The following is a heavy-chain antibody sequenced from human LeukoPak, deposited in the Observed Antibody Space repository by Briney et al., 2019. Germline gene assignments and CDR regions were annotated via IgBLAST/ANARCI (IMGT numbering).Heavy chain of an antibody. CDR1: GFTVSNIY. CDR3: ASRDKGYYFGMDV. V-gene: IGHV3-66*01. Sequence: GGSLRLSCAASGFTVSNIYMSWVRQAPGKGLEWVSIISGGGATYYADSVKGRFIISRGNSKNTLSLQMNSLRVEDTAVYYCASRDKGYYFGMDVWGQGTTVTVSS. CDR2: ISGGGAT. J-gene: IGHJ6*02. D-gene: IGHD5-24*01.